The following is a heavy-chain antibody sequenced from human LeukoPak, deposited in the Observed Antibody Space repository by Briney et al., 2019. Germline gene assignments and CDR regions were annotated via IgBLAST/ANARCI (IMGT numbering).Heavy chain of an antibody. V-gene: IGHV3-33*01. Sequence: PERSLRLSCAASGFTFSSHGMHWVRQAPGKGLEWVAMIWYDGSKKYYGDSVKGRFTVSRDNSKNTVDLQMNSLRVEDTAVYYCARDPYGYYGDSAFDIWGQGTLVTVSS. J-gene: IGHJ3*02. CDR2: IWYDGSKK. D-gene: IGHD3-22*01. CDR1: GFTFSSHG. CDR3: ARDPYGYYGDSAFDI.